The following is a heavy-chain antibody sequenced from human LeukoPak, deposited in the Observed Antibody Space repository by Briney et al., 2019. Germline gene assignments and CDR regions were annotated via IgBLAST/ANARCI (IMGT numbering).Heavy chain of an antibody. CDR2: IYYSGNT. D-gene: IGHD2-15*01. CDR1: GGSISSRSSY. Sequence: SETLSLTCTVSGGSISSRSSYWGWIRQPPGKGLEWIGSIYYSGNTYYNPSLKSRVTISLDTSKNQFSLRLTSVTAADTAVYYCARGDCSGGSCYLFDYWGQGALVTVSS. CDR3: ARGDCSGGSCYLFDY. J-gene: IGHJ4*02. V-gene: IGHV4-39*01.